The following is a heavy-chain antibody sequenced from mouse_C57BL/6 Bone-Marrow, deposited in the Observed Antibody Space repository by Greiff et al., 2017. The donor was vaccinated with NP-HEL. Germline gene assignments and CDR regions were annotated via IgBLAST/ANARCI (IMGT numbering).Heavy chain of an antibody. D-gene: IGHD1-1*01. CDR2: IDPSDSYT. CDR3: ARSGYGSSSVYFDY. V-gene: IGHV1-59*01. Sequence: QVQLQQSGAELVRPGTSVKLSCKASGYTFTSYWMHWVKQRPGQGLEWIGVIDPSDSYTNYNQKFKGKATLTVDTSSSTAYMQLSSLTSEDSAVYYCARSGYGSSSVYFDYWGQGTTLTVSS. CDR1: GYTFTSYW. J-gene: IGHJ2*01.